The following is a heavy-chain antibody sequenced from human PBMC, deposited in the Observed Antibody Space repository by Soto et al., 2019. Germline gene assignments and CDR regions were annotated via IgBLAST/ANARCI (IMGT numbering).Heavy chain of an antibody. V-gene: IGHV1-18*01. D-gene: IGHD2-2*01. Sequence: ASVKVSCKASGYTFTSYCISWVRQAPGQGLEWMGWISAYNGNTNYAQKLQGRVTMTTDTSTSTAYMELRSLRSDDTAVYYCARDRDIVVVPAATRNYYYYYMYVWGKGTTVTVSS. J-gene: IGHJ6*03. CDR1: GYTFTSYC. CDR3: ARDRDIVVVPAATRNYYYYYMYV. CDR2: ISAYNGNT.